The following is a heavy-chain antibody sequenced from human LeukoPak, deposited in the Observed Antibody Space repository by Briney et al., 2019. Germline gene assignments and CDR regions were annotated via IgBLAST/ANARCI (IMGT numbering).Heavy chain of an antibody. V-gene: IGHV3-74*01. J-gene: IGHJ4*02. CDR1: GFTFSGFW. CDR2: ISFDGSDA. D-gene: IGHD2-15*01. Sequence: GGSLRLSCAASGFTFSGFWMHWVRQAPGKGLVWVSCISFDGSDATYADSVKGRFTISRDNSKNTMYLQMSSLRAEDTAIYYCGKIRLEDSATGYWGQGTLVTVSS. CDR3: GKIRLEDSATGY.